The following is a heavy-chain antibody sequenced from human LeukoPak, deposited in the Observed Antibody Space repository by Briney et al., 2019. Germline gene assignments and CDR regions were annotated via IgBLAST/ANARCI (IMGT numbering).Heavy chain of an antibody. J-gene: IGHJ4*02. CDR1: GGSFSGYY. CDR2: INHSGGT. CDR3: ARVSYYDFWSGYYSKHNFDY. Sequence: SETLSLTCAVYGGSFSGYYWSWIRQPPGKGLEWIGEINHSGGTNYNPSLKSRVTISVDTSKNQFSLKLSSVTAADTAVYYCARVSYYDFWSGYYSKHNFDYWGQGTLVTVSS. D-gene: IGHD3-3*01. V-gene: IGHV4-34*01.